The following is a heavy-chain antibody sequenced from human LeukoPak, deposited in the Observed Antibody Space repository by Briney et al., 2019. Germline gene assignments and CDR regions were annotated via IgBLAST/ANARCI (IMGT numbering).Heavy chain of an antibody. D-gene: IGHD3-10*01. Sequence: SVKVSCKASGGTFISYTISWVRQAPGQGLEWMGRIIPILGIAHSAQKFQGRVTITADKSTSTAYMELSSLRSEDTAVYYCAREGAGTMVRGVPNWFDPWGQGTLVTVSS. CDR2: IIPILGIA. CDR3: AREGAGTMVRGVPNWFDP. V-gene: IGHV1-69*04. J-gene: IGHJ5*02. CDR1: GGTFISYT.